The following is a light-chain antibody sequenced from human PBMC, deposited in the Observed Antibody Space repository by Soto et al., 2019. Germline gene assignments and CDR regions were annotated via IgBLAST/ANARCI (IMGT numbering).Light chain of an antibody. J-gene: IGLJ2*01. CDR3: QSADSSGTYE. V-gene: IGLV3-25*03. Sequence: SYELTQPPSVSVSPGQTARITCSGDALPKQYAYWYQQKPGQAPVLVIYKDSERPSGIPERFSGSSSGTTVTLTISGVQAEDEADYYCQSADSSGTYEFGGGTKHTVL. CDR1: ALPKQY. CDR2: KDS.